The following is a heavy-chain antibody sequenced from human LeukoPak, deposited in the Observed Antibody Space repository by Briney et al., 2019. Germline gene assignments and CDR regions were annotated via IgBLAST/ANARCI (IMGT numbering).Heavy chain of an antibody. CDR2: FYLEDGEK. CDR1: GYTLTELS. CDR3: ATLGATTSYYYYYMDV. J-gene: IGHJ6*03. V-gene: IGHV1-24*01. D-gene: IGHD1-26*01. Sequence: ASVTVSCKVSGYTLTELSMHWVGQAPGKGVEGMGGFYLEDGEKIYAQKFQGRVTITEERSTETAYMELSSQRYEETGVYYCATLGATTSYYYYYMDVWGKGTTVTISS.